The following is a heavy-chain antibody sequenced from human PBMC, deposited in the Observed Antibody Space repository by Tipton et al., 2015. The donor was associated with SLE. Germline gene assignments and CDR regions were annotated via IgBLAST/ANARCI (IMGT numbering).Heavy chain of an antibody. CDR2: SNPSGST. CDR3: ARGAKERITLVRVRPYYFAY. D-gene: IGHD3-10*01. V-gene: IGHV4-34*01. J-gene: IGHJ4*01. CDR1: GGSFSGYY. Sequence: TLSLTCAVYGGSFSGYYWSWIRQPPGKGLEWIGESNPSGSTNYNPSLKSRVTISVDTSKNQLSLKLTSVTAADTSVYYCARGAKERITLVRVRPYYFAYWGQGSLVTVSS.